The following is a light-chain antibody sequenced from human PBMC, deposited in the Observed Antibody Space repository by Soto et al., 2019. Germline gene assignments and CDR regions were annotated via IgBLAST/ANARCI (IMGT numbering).Light chain of an antibody. CDR3: SSYTTSSTLLYV. Sequence: QSALTQPASVSGSPGQSITISCTGTSSDVGTYNYVSWYQQHPGKVPKLLIYDVSNRPSGVSNRFSGSKSGNTASLTISGLQAEDDADYYCSSYTTSSTLLYVVGPGTKVIV. J-gene: IGLJ1*01. CDR1: SSDVGTYNY. V-gene: IGLV2-14*01. CDR2: DVS.